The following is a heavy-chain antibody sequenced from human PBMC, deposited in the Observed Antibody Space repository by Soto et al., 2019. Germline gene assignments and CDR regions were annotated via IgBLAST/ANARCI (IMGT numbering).Heavy chain of an antibody. J-gene: IGHJ4*02. D-gene: IGHD6-19*01. CDR3: AGSSGWSFQY. CDR1: GFTLSNYW. V-gene: IGHV3-7*01. Sequence: GGSLRLSCAASGFTLSNYWMSWVRQAAGKGLEWVAKIKQDGSEKYYLDSVKGRFTISRDNANNSLYLQMSSLRAEDTAVYYCAGSSGWSFQYWGQGTLVTVSS. CDR2: IKQDGSEK.